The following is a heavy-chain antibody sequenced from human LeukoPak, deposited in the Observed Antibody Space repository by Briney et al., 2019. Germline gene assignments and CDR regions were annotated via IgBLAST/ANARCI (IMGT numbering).Heavy chain of an antibody. CDR2: ISSNGGST. J-gene: IGHJ5*02. CDR3: VKGDTAMVRNWFDP. D-gene: IGHD5-18*01. CDR1: GFTFSSYA. Sequence: GGSLRLSCSASGFTFSSYAMHWDRQAPGKGLEYVSAISSNGGSTYYADSVKGRFTISRDNSKNTLYLQMSSLRAEDTAVYYCVKGDTAMVRNWFDPWGQGTLVIVSS. V-gene: IGHV3-64D*06.